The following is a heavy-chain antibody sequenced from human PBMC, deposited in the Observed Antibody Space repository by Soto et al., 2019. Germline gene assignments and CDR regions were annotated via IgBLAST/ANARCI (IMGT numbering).Heavy chain of an antibody. D-gene: IGHD3-22*01. Sequence: SQTLSLTCAICGDSVSSNSAAWNWIRQSPSRGLEWLGRTYYRSRWYDDYAESVRGRIAVNPDTSKNQFSLQLNSVTPEDTAVYFCARANDPSGNYIQYFDYWGQGTLVTVCS. CDR2: TYYRSRWYD. V-gene: IGHV6-1*01. CDR3: ARANDPSGNYIQYFDY. J-gene: IGHJ4*02. CDR1: GDSVSSNSAA.